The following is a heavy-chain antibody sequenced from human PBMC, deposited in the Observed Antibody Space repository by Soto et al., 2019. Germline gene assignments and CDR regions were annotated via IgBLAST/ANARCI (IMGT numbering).Heavy chain of an antibody. J-gene: IGHJ4*02. Sequence: EVQLLESGGDLIQPGGSLRLSCAASGFTFNIYAMTWVRQAPGKGLEWVSAISRYGDFTYYADSVEGRFTISRDNSKNTLDLQMNRLRAEETAVYYCAKDRYLDHDSRGYLFDNWGQGTLVTVSS. D-gene: IGHD3-22*01. CDR2: ISRYGDFT. CDR1: GFTFNIYA. CDR3: AKDRYLDHDSRGYLFDN. V-gene: IGHV3-23*01.